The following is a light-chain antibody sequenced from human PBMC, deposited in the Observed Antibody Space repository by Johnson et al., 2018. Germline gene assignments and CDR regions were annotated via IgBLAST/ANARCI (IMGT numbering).Light chain of an antibody. Sequence: QSVLTQPPSVSAAPGQKVTISCSGSSSNIGNNYVSWYQQLPGTAPKLLIYENNKRPSGIPDRFSGSKSGTSATLGITGLQTGDEAVYSCGTWDSSLSAGNVFGTGTKFTVL. CDR3: GTWDSSLSAGNV. CDR1: SSNIGNNY. CDR2: ENN. J-gene: IGLJ1*01. V-gene: IGLV1-51*02.